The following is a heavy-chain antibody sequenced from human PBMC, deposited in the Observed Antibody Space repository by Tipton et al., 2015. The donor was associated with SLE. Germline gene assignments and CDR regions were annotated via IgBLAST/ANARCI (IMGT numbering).Heavy chain of an antibody. CDR2: IYYSGST. D-gene: IGHD5-18*01. V-gene: IGHV4-59*01. CDR3: ARDLGYGAFDI. Sequence: TLSLTCTVPGGSISSYYWSWIRQPPGKGLEWIGYIYYSGSTNYNPSLKSRVTISVDTSKNQFSLKLSSVTAADTAVYYCARDLGYGAFDIWGQGTMVTVSS. J-gene: IGHJ3*02. CDR1: GGSISSYY.